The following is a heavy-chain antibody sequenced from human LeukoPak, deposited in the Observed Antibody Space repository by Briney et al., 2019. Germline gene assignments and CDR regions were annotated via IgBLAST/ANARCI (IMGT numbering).Heavy chain of an antibody. CDR1: GGSISTSNYY. CDR2: IFYSGST. J-gene: IGHJ5*02. CDR3: ARRPRPVPKNWFDP. D-gene: IGHD4-17*01. Sequence: PSETLSLTCTVSGGSISTSNYYWGWIRQPPGKGLEWIGYIFYSGSTNYNPSLKSRVTISVDTSKNQFSLKLSSVTAADTAVYYCARRPRPVPKNWFDPWGQGTLVTVSS. V-gene: IGHV4-61*05.